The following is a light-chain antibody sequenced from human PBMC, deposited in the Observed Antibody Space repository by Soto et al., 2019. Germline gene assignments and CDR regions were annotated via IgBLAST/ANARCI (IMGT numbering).Light chain of an antibody. CDR1: RTVDGNY. CDR2: SAS. V-gene: IGKV3-20*01. CDR3: QQYSASPRT. J-gene: IGKJ3*01. Sequence: EIVLTQSPGPLSLSPGERATLSCRSSRTVDGNYLAWYHQKPGQPPKLLIHSASTRAPGIPDRFSASGSGTDFTLTISRLEPEDSAVYYCQQYSASPRTLGPGTKVDIK.